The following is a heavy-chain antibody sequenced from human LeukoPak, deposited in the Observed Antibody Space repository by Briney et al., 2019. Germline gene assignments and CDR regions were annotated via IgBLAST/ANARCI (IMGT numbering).Heavy chain of an antibody. Sequence: ASVKVSCKASGYTFTSYDINWVRQATGQGLEWMGWMNPNSGNTGYAQKFQGRVTMTRDTSISTAYMELNRLRSDDTAIYYCARDGGEKSFDSWGQGALVTVSS. CDR2: MNPNSGNT. CDR1: GYTFTSYD. D-gene: IGHD2-15*01. V-gene: IGHV1-8*02. CDR3: ARDGGEKSFDS. J-gene: IGHJ4*02.